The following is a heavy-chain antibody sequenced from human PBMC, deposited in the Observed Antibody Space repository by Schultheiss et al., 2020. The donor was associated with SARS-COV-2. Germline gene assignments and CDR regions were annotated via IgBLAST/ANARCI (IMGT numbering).Heavy chain of an antibody. D-gene: IGHD6-13*01. J-gene: IGHJ4*02. V-gene: IGHV4-30-4*01. CDR1: GGSISNTDHY. Sequence: SETLSLTCSVSGGSISNTDHYWSWVRQSPGKGLEWIGYTYYSGSTYYNPSLKSRVTISVDTSENQFSLKLSSVTAADTAVYYCASAKGIWGQGTLVTVSS. CDR3: ASAKGI. CDR2: TYYSGST.